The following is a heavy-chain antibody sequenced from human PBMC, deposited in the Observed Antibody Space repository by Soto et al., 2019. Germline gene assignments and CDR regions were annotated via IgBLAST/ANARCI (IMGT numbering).Heavy chain of an antibody. D-gene: IGHD2-15*01. CDR2: ICVTGGGSI. CDR3: FFQAEDGIRDTVPVSAFLLNRSSDL. Sequence: PGKGLEWFSAICVTGGGSIYYADSVKGRFTISRDNSKNTLYLQMNSLRVEDTAVYYFFFQAEDGIRDTVPVSAFLLNRSSDL. V-gene: IGHV3-23*01. J-gene: IGHJ2*01.